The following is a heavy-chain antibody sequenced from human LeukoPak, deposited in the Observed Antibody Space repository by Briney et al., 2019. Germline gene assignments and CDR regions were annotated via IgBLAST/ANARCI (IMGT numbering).Heavy chain of an antibody. J-gene: IGHJ6*02. D-gene: IGHD3-10*01. V-gene: IGHV3-23*01. Sequence: QPGGSLRLSYAASGFTFSTYVMTWVRQAPGKGLEWVSAILGSGGGTYYADSVKGRFTISRDNSKNTLYLQMNSLRAEDTAVYYCATTPGAYYYYHMDVWGQGTTVTVSS. CDR1: GFTFSTYV. CDR2: ILGSGGGT. CDR3: ATTPGAYYYYHMDV.